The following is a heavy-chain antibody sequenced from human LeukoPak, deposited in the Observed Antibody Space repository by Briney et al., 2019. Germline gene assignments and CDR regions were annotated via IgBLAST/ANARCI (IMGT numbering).Heavy chain of an antibody. Sequence: ASVKVSCKASGYTFTSYYMHWVRQAPGQGLEWMGIINPSGGSASYAQKFQGRVTMTRDTSTSTVYMELSSLRSEDTAVYYCARDGGYSSSWYDYYYYMDVWGKGTTVTVSS. CDR3: ARDGGYSSSWYDYYYYMDV. V-gene: IGHV1-46*01. D-gene: IGHD6-13*01. CDR1: GYTFTSYY. CDR2: INPSGGSA. J-gene: IGHJ6*03.